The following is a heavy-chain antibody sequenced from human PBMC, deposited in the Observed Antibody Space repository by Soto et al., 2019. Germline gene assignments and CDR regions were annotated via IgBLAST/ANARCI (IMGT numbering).Heavy chain of an antibody. CDR2: SNSDGTNT. V-gene: IGHV3-74*01. Sequence: GGSLRLSCAASGFNFRSYWIHWVRQSPGQGLMWVSRSNSDGTNTSYADSVKGRFTISRDNAKSTLFLQMNFLRAEDTAVYYCTRSPREWLQLGDFFDYWGQGTLVTVSS. J-gene: IGHJ4*02. CDR1: GFNFRSYW. D-gene: IGHD5-12*01. CDR3: TRSPREWLQLGDFFDY.